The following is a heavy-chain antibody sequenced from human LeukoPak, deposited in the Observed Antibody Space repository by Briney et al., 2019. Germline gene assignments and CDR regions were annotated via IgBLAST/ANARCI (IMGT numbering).Heavy chain of an antibody. V-gene: IGHV4-4*07. J-gene: IGHJ3*02. D-gene: IGHD3-9*01. CDR1: GGSTSSYY. Sequence: SETLSLACTVSGGSTSSYYWSWIRQPAGKGLEWIGRIYTSGSTNYNPSLKSRVTISVDTSKNQFSLKLSSVTAADTAVYYCARDRGGNYDILTGYFGDAFDIWGQGTMVTVSS. CDR3: ARDRGGNYDILTGYFGDAFDI. CDR2: IYTSGST.